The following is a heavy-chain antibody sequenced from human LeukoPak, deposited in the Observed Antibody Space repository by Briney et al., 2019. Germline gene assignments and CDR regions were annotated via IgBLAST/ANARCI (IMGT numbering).Heavy chain of an antibody. D-gene: IGHD6-6*01. CDR2: INHSGST. J-gene: IGHJ4*02. CDR1: GGSFSGFY. CDR3: ARASAYSSSSGVNC. Sequence: PSETLSLTCAVYGGSFSGFYWSWIRQPPGKGLEWIGEINHSGSTNYISSLKSRVTISIDTSKKQFSLKLSSVSAADTAIYYCARASAYSSSSGVNCWGQGTQVTVSS. V-gene: IGHV4-34*01.